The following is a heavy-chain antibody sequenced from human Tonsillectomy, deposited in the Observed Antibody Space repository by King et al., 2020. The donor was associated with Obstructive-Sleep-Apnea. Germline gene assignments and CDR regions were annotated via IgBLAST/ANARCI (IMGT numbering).Heavy chain of an antibody. D-gene: IGHD2-15*01. CDR3: ARDPTGGSRH. V-gene: IGHV3-21*01. J-gene: IGHJ4*02. Sequence: LQLVQSGGGLVKPGGSLRLSCAASGFTFSSYSMNWVRQEPGKGLEWVASISSSSSYIYYADSVKGRFTISRDNAKKSLYLQMNSLGAEDTAVYYCARDPTGGSRHWGQGTLVPVPS. CDR2: ISSSSSYI. CDR1: GFTFSSYS.